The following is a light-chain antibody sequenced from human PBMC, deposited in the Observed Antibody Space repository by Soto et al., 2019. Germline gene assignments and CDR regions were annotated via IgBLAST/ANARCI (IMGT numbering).Light chain of an antibody. CDR1: SSNIGAGYD. CDR3: KSYDISLSVSVV. Sequence: QSALTQPPSVSGAPGQRVTISCTGSSSNIGAGYDVQWYQQLPGAAPRLLIFGNTNRPSGVPDRFSGSRSGTSASLAISGLQAEDEADYYCKSYDISLSVSVVFGGGTKLTVL. CDR2: GNT. V-gene: IGLV1-40*01. J-gene: IGLJ2*01.